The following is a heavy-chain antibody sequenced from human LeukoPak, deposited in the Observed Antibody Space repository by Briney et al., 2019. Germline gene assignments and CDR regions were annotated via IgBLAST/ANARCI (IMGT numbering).Heavy chain of an antibody. J-gene: IGHJ4*02. Sequence: ASVKVSCKASGGTFSGYAISWVRQAPGQGLEWMGGIIPIFGTANYAQKFQGRVTITTDESTSTAYMELSSLRSEDTAVYYCAREHRQLELKRGVFDYWGQGTLVTVSS. V-gene: IGHV1-69*05. CDR3: AREHRQLELKRGVFDY. D-gene: IGHD1-7*01. CDR1: GGTFSGYA. CDR2: IIPIFGTA.